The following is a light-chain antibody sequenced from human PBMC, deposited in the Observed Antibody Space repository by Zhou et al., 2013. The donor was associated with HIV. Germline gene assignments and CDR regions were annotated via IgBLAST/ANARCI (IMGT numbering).Light chain of an antibody. CDR1: QSVLYSSNNKNY. Sequence: DIVMTQSPDSLAVSLGERATINCKSSQSVLYSSNNKNYLAWYQQKPGQPPRLLIYWASTRESGVPDRFSGSGSGTDFTLTISSLQAEDVAVYYCQQYYSTPCTFGQGTKVE. J-gene: IGKJ1*01. V-gene: IGKV4-1*01. CDR3: QQYYSTPCT. CDR2: WAS.